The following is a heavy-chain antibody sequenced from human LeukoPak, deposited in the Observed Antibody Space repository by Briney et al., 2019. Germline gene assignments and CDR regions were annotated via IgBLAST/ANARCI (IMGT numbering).Heavy chain of an antibody. V-gene: IGHV1-24*01. CDR2: LSPRDGET. D-gene: IGHD2-21*02. CDR3: ATGAMTYEY. Sequence: ASVKVSCTVSGSTLTTISIDWVRQAPGKGLEWMGSLSPRDGETSHAQKFQGRFNMTADKATDTAYMEMSSLESGDTAVYYCATGAMTYEYWGQGTLVTVSS. CDR1: GSTLTTIS. J-gene: IGHJ4*02.